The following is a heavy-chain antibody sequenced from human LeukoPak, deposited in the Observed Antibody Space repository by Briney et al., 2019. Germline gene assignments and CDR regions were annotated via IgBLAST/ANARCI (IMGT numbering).Heavy chain of an antibody. CDR2: ISYDGGNK. CDR1: GFTFSSYA. D-gene: IGHD1-26*01. CDR3: ARGVSGSYMFDY. V-gene: IGHV3-30-3*01. Sequence: GGSLRLSCAASGFTFSSYAMHWVRQAPGKGLEWVAVISYDGGNKYYAYSVKGRFTISRDNSKNTLYLQMNSLRAEDTAVYYCARGVSGSYMFDYWGQGTLVTVSS. J-gene: IGHJ4*02.